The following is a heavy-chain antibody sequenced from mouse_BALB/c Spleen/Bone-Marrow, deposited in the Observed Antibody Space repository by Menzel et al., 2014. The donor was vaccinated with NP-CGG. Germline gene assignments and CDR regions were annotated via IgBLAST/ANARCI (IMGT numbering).Heavy chain of an antibody. J-gene: IGHJ3*01. V-gene: IGHV1S127*01. CDR2: IDPSDSYT. Sequence: VQLQQSGAELVKPGASVKMSCKASGYTFTSYWMHWVKRRPGQGLEWIGVIDPSDSYTSYNQKFKGKATLTVDTSSSRACMQLSSLTSEDSAVYYCTRSGDYGNWFAYWGRGTPVTASA. D-gene: IGHD2-1*01. CDR1: GYTFTSYW. CDR3: TRSGDYGNWFAY.